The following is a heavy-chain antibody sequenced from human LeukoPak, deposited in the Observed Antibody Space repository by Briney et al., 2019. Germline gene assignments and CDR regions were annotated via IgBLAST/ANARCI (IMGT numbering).Heavy chain of an antibody. Sequence: VGSLRLSCAASGFTFSSYSMNWVRQAPGKGLEWVSSISSSSSYIYYADSVKGRFTISRDNAKNSLYLQMNSLRAEDTAVYYCARIYGSGWFDPWGQGTLVTVSS. CDR2: ISSSSSYI. CDR3: ARIYGSGWFDP. D-gene: IGHD3-10*01. V-gene: IGHV3-21*01. J-gene: IGHJ5*02. CDR1: GFTFSSYS.